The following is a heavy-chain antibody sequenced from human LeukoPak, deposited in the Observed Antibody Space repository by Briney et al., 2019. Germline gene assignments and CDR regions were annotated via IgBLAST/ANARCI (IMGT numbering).Heavy chain of an antibody. V-gene: IGHV3-23*01. CDR2: ISGSGSRI. J-gene: IGHJ4*02. CDR3: ARSSYGSGSHPFDY. D-gene: IGHD3-10*01. Sequence: GGTLRLSCVASGFTFSSFGMSWVRQAPGKGLEWVSAISGSGSRIYYADSVKGRFTISRDNSKNTLFMQMNSLRVEDTAVYYCARSSYGSGSHPFDYWGQGTLVTVSS. CDR1: GFTFSSFG.